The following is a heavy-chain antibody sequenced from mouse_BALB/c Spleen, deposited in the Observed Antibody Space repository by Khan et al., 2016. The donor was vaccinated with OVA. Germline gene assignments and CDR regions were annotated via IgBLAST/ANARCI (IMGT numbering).Heavy chain of an antibody. CDR1: GYSFTGYF. J-gene: IGHJ2*01. CDR3: ARIYGSDFDY. D-gene: IGHD1-1*01. V-gene: IGHV1-20*02. CDR2: INPHSGET. Sequence: VQLQQSGPELVKPGASVKISCKASGYSFTGYFMNWVMQSHGKSLEWLGRINPHSGETFYNQRFKGKATLTVDESSSTAYMELRSLASEASAVYYYARIYGSDFDYWGQGTTLTVSS.